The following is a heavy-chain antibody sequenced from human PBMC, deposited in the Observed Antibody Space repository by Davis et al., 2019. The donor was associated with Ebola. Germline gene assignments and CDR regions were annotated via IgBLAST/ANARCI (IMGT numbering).Heavy chain of an antibody. CDR2: ISSSSSYI. D-gene: IGHD3-22*01. CDR1: GFTFSSYS. V-gene: IGHV3-21*01. Sequence: GESLKISCAASGFTFSSYSMNWVRQAPGKGLEWVSSISSSSSYIYYADSVKGRFTLSRDNAKNSLYLQMNSLRAEDTAVYYCARSGGHYYDSSGYYINPNFDYWGQGTLVTVSS. CDR3: ARSGGHYYDSSGYYINPNFDY. J-gene: IGHJ4*02.